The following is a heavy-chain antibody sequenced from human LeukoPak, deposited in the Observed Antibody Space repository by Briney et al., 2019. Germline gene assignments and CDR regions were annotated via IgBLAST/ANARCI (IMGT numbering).Heavy chain of an antibody. D-gene: IGHD2-8*01. Sequence: GGSLRLSCAASGVTFSSYSMNWVRQAPGKGLEWFSAISSGSSYIYYADSVKGRFTISRDNGKNSLYLQMNSLRAEDTAVYYCARDGPKYCSNGVCYAPVDPWGQGTLVTVSS. CDR1: GVTFSSYS. J-gene: IGHJ5*02. CDR2: ISSGSSYI. CDR3: ARDGPKYCSNGVCYAPVDP. V-gene: IGHV3-21*01.